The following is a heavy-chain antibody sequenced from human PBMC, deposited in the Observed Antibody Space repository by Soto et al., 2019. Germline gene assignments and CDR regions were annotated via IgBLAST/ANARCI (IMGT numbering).Heavy chain of an antibody. J-gene: IGHJ4*02. Sequence: SETLSLTCTVSGGSISSSSYYWSWIRQPPGKGLEWIGYIYYSGSTNYNPSLKSRVTISVDTSKNQFSLKLSSVTAADTAVYYCASGGSSWQLSFPYYFDYWGQGTLVTVSS. V-gene: IGHV4-61*01. CDR1: GGSISSSSYY. CDR2: IYYSGST. CDR3: ASGGSSWQLSFPYYFDY. D-gene: IGHD3-16*02.